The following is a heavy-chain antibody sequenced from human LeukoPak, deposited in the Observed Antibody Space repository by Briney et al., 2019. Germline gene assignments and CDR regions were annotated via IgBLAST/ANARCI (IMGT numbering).Heavy chain of an antibody. CDR2: ISSSSSYI. J-gene: IGHJ4*02. D-gene: IGHD3-3*01. V-gene: IGHV3-21*01. CDR1: GFTFSSYS. Sequence: PGGSLRLSCAASGFTFSSYSMNWVRQAPGKGLEWVSSISSSSSYIYYADSVKGRFTISRDNAKNSLYLQMNSLRAEDTAVYYCARNHYDFWSGYSPPSPPLCWGQGTLVTVFS. CDR3: ARNHYDFWSGYSPPSPPLC.